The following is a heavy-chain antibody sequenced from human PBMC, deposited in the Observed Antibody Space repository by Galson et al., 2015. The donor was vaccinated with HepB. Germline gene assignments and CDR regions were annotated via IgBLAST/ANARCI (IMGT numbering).Heavy chain of an antibody. CDR2: ISSSSSYI. CDR3: ARDVRGWRDNYYDSSDYSDY. V-gene: IGHV3-21*01. Sequence: SLRLSCAASGFTFSSYSMNWVRQAPGKGLEWVSSISSSSSYIYYADSVKGRFTISRDNAKNSLYLQMNSLRAEDTAVYYCARDVRGWRDNYYDSSDYSDYWGQGTLVTVSS. J-gene: IGHJ4*02. CDR1: GFTFSSYS. D-gene: IGHD3-22*01.